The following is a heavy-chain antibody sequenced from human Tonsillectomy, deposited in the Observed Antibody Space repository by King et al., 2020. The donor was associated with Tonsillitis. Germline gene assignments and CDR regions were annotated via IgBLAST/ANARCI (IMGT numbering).Heavy chain of an antibody. CDR1: GFIFDDFA. J-gene: IGHJ6*03. V-gene: IGHV3-9*01. CDR2: ISWNSGRK. D-gene: IGHD2-15*01. CDR3: AKDVISIVSSHFWYMDV. Sequence: VQLVESGGGLVQPGRSLRLSCAASGFIFDDFAMHWVRQVPGKGLEWVSGISWNSGRKGYADSVKGRFTISRDNAKNSLYLQMNSLRPEDTALYYCAKDVISIVSSHFWYMDVWGKGTTVTVSS.